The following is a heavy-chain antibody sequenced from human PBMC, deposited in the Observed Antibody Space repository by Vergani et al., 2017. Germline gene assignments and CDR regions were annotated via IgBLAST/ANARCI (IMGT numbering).Heavy chain of an antibody. V-gene: IGHV4-34*01. CDR1: GGSFTSYH. Sequence: QLQLQPWCVGLLPPSETLSLTCVVNGGSFTSYHWTWIRQSPGEGLEWVGDIDHTGRPDYNPSLKSRLTMSVDKSRNQFSLTLNSVTATDTAIYFCARVNTETNGHLYYYYYMDVWGQGTAVTVS. J-gene: IGHJ6*03. D-gene: IGHD4-11*01. CDR2: IDHTGRP. CDR3: ARVNTETNGHLYYYYYMDV.